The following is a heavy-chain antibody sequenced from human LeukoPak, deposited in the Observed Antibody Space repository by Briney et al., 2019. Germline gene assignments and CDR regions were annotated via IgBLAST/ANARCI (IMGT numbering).Heavy chain of an antibody. V-gene: IGHV3-74*01. CDR3: ARDFWSGFRFDP. CDR2: IASDGSST. CDR1: GFTFSSYW. Sequence: PGGSLRLSCAASGFTFSSYWMNWVRQAPGKGLVWVSRIASDGSSTTYADSVKGRFSISRDNAKNTLYLQMNSLRDEDTAVYYCARDFWSGFRFDPWGQGTLVTVSS. J-gene: IGHJ5*02. D-gene: IGHD3-3*01.